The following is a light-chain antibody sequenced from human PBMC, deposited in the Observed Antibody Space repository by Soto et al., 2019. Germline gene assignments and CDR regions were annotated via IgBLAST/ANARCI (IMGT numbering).Light chain of an antibody. CDR3: QQYGSSPST. J-gene: IGKJ4*01. V-gene: IGKV3-20*01. Sequence: EIVLTQSPGTLSLSPGERATLSCRASQSVSSSYLAWYQQKPGQAPRLLIYGASSRATCLPDRFSGSGSGTDFNLTISRLAPEDFAVYSCQQYGSSPSTFGGGTMVEIK. CDR2: GAS. CDR1: QSVSSSY.